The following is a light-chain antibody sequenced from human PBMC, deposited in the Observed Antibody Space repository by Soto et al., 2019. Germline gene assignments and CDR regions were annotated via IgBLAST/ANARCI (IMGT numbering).Light chain of an antibody. J-gene: IGLJ1*01. V-gene: IGLV2-8*01. CDR2: DVN. Sequence: QSALTQPPSASGSLGQSVAISCTGTASDIGGYTFVSWYQQHPGKAPKRLIYDVNKRPSGVPDRFSGSKSGNTASLTVSGLQAEDEADYYCSAHGGTNPYVFGTGTKLTVL. CDR3: SAHGGTNPYV. CDR1: ASDIGGYTF.